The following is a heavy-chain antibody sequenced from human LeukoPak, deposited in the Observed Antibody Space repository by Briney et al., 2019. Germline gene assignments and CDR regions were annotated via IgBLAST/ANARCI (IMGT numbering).Heavy chain of an antibody. Sequence: GSTDYNPSLKSRVTISIDTSKNQFSLKLSSVTAADTAVYYCARTRWGNYYMDVWGKGTTVTVSS. CDR2: GST. J-gene: IGHJ6*03. V-gene: IGHV4-59*01. D-gene: IGHD3-16*01. CDR3: ARTRWGNYYMDV.